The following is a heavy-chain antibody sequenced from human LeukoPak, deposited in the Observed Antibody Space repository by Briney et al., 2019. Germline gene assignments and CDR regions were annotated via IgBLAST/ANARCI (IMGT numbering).Heavy chain of an antibody. CDR1: GASLSDYY. J-gene: IGHJ6*02. Sequence: SETLSLTCTVSGASLSDYYWGWIRQPARKGLEWIGRIYSSGSTNFNPSLESRVTMSVDPSKSQFSLSLSSVTAADTAVYYCARVSKRGYYYYGMDVWGQGTTVTVSS. V-gene: IGHV4-4*07. CDR2: IYSSGST. CDR3: ARVSKRGYYYYGMDV.